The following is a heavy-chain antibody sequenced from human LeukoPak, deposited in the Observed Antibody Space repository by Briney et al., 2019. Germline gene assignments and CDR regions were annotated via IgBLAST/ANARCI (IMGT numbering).Heavy chain of an antibody. V-gene: IGHV1-8*03. J-gene: IGHJ6*03. CDR3: ARVGRKSRVVDIVRKKETGYYYYMDV. CDR2: MSPNSGNT. CDR1: GYTFTSYD. D-gene: IGHD2-15*01. Sequence: ASVKVSCKASGYTFTSYDINWVRQATGQGLEWMGWMSPNSGNTGYAPKFQGRVTITRNTSISTAYMELSSLRAEDTAVYYCARVGRKSRVVDIVRKKETGYYYYMDVWGKGTTVTVSS.